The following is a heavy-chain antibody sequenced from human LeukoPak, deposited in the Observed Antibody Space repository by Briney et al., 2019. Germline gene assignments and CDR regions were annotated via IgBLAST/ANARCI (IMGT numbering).Heavy chain of an antibody. Sequence: GGSLRLSCAASGFTFRSYAMSWVRQAPGKGLEWVSAISGSGGSTYYADSVKGRFTISRDNSKNTLYLQMNSLRAEDTAVYYCAKDRDYGSGSYYPKGYMDVWGKGTTVTVSS. CDR1: GFTFRSYA. D-gene: IGHD3-10*01. CDR3: AKDRDYGSGSYYPKGYMDV. CDR2: ISGSGGST. V-gene: IGHV3-23*01. J-gene: IGHJ6*03.